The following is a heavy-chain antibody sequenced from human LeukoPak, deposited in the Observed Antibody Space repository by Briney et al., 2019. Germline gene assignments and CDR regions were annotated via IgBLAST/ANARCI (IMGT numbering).Heavy chain of an antibody. CDR1: GFTLSSYS. J-gene: IGHJ3*02. CDR3: AKEKVTTAVAIAFDI. V-gene: IGHV3-21*04. Sequence: GGSLRLSCAASGFTLSSYSMNWVRQAPGKGLEWVSSISSSSSYIYYADSVKGRFTISRDNSKNTLYLQMNSLRAEDTAVYYCAKEKVTTAVAIAFDIWGQGTMVTVSS. CDR2: ISSSSSYI. D-gene: IGHD4-11*01.